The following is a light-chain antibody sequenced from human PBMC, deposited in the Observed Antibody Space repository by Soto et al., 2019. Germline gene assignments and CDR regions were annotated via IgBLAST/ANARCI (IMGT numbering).Light chain of an antibody. Sequence: DIQMTQSPSSLSASVGDRVTITCRASQSISTFLNWYQHRPGQAPKLLIYAASTLQSGVPSRFSGGVSGTEFTLSINGLQPEDFATYCCQESNTTPAPTFGGGTKVE. V-gene: IGKV1-39*01. J-gene: IGKJ4*01. CDR1: QSISTF. CDR3: QESNTTPAPT. CDR2: AAS.